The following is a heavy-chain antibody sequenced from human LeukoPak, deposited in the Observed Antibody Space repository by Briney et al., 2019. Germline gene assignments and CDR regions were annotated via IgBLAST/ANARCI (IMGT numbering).Heavy chain of an antibody. CDR2: INLGDSDT. J-gene: IGHJ5*02. CDR1: RHRFTNHW. V-gene: IGHV5-51*01. CDR3: ARRPYSGSPNWFDP. Sequence: GESLKISCEVSRHRFTNHWIGWVRQVPGKGLEWMGIINLGDSDTKYSPSFQGQVTISLDKSISTAYLQWRSLKASGTAMYYCARRPYSGSPNWFDPWGQGTLVTVSS. D-gene: IGHD1-26*01.